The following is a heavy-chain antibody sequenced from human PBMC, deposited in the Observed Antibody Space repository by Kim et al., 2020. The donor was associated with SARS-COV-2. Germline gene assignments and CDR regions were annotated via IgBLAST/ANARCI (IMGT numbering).Heavy chain of an antibody. CDR3: ARDRDGYSYGSSGMDV. J-gene: IGHJ6*02. Sequence: SVKGRFTISGDNAKNTVYLQMNSLGAEGTAVYYCARDRDGYSYGSSGMDVWGQGTTVTVSS. V-gene: IGHV3-30*05. D-gene: IGHD5-18*01.